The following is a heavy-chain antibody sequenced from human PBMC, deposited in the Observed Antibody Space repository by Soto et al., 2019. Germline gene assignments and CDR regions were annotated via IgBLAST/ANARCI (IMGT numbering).Heavy chain of an antibody. Sequence: EVQLVESGGGVLRPGGSLRLSCAASGFIFDDYGMSWARQAPGKGLEWVSGVNWNGGSTGYADSVKGRFTISRDNAKNFLFLHMNSLRVEDTAFYYCVRGASLNFDYWGQGPLVTVSS. D-gene: IGHD1-26*01. CDR1: GFIFDDYG. V-gene: IGHV3-20*04. CDR3: VRGASLNFDY. J-gene: IGHJ4*02. CDR2: VNWNGGST.